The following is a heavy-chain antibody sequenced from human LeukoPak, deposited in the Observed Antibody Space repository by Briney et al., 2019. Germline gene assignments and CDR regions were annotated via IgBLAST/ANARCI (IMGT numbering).Heavy chain of an antibody. V-gene: IGHV3-23*01. CDR1: GFTFSSYA. Sequence: GGSLRLSCAASGFTFSSYAMCWVRQAPGKGLEWVSAISGSGDSTYYADSVKGRFTISRDTSKNTLYLQMNSLRAEDTAVYYCATHDAFDIWGQGTMVTVSS. CDR3: ATHDAFDI. J-gene: IGHJ3*02. CDR2: ISGSGDST.